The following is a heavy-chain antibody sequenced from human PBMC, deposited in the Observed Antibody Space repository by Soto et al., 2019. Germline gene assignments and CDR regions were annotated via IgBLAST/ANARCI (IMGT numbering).Heavy chain of an antibody. J-gene: IGHJ6*02. CDR3: ARHGMVRDPRRLPMSMDV. CDR2: IYPGDSDT. Sequence: RGASLKISCKGSGYSFTSYWIGWVRQMPGKGLEWMGIIYPGDSDTRYSPSFQGQVTISADKSISTAYLQWSSLKASDTAMYYCARHGMVRDPRRLPMSMDVWGQGTTVTVSS. V-gene: IGHV5-51*01. D-gene: IGHD3-10*01. CDR1: GYSFTSYW.